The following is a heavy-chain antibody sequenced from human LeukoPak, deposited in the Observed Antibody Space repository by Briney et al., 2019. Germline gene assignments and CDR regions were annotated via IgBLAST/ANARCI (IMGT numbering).Heavy chain of an antibody. Sequence: RGSSVKVSCKASGGTSSSYAISWVRQAPGQGLEWMGRIIPIFGIANYAQKFQGRVTITADKSTSTAYMELSSLRSEDTAVYYCARDRKYYDSSGYYYEAFDIWGQGTMVTVSS. V-gene: IGHV1-69*04. J-gene: IGHJ3*02. D-gene: IGHD3-22*01. CDR3: ARDRKYYDSSGYYYEAFDI. CDR1: GGTSSSYA. CDR2: IIPIFGIA.